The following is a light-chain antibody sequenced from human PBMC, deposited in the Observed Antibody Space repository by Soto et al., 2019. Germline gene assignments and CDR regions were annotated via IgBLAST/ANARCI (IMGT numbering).Light chain of an antibody. J-gene: IGKJ2*01. CDR1: QSIGTN. V-gene: IGKV3-15*01. Sequence: ENVLTQSPATLSVAPGERATLSCRTSQSIGTNLAWYQQKPGQAPRLLIYGAFIRAPGFPVRFRGTGSGSEFTLTISSLQTEDGALYYCQQYDKWPYTFGQGTNLEIK. CDR3: QQYDKWPYT. CDR2: GAF.